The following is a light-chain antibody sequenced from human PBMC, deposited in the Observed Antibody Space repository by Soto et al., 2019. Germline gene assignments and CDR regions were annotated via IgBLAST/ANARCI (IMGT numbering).Light chain of an antibody. J-gene: IGKJ1*01. CDR1: QSVSSN. CDR3: QQYNNWPRGT. CDR2: GAS. Sequence: IVIAPVSAPLSVSPGERATLSFRASQSVSSNLAWYQQKPGQAPRLLIYGASTRATGIPARFSGSGSGTEFTLTISSLQSEDFAVYYCQQYNNWPRGTFGQGTKVDIK. V-gene: IGKV3-15*01.